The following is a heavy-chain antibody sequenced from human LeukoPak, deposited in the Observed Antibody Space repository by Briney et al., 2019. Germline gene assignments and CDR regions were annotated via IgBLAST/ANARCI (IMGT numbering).Heavy chain of an antibody. CDR2: IYFSGST. J-gene: IGHJ4*02. CDR3: AREPPQYLFDY. Sequence: SQTLSLTCTVSGGSISSGSYYWSWIRQPAGKGLEWIGRIYFSGSTTYNPSLKSRVTMSIDTSKNQFSLKLSSVTAADTAIYYCAREPPQYLFDYWGQGILVTVSS. V-gene: IGHV4-61*02. D-gene: IGHD4-11*01. CDR1: GGSISSGSYY.